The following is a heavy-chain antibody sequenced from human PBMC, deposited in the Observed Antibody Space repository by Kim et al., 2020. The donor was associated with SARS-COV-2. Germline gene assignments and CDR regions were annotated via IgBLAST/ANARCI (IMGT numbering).Heavy chain of an antibody. Sequence: GGSLRLSCAASGFTFSSYGMHWVRQAPGKGLEWVAVISYDGSNKYYADSVKGRFTISRDNSKNTLYLQMNSLRAEDTAVYYCAKSARRLDWTQGVNWFDPWGQGTLVTVSS. CDR3: AKSARRLDWTQGVNWFDP. J-gene: IGHJ5*02. V-gene: IGHV3-30*18. D-gene: IGHD3-9*01. CDR1: GFTFSSYG. CDR2: ISYDGSNK.